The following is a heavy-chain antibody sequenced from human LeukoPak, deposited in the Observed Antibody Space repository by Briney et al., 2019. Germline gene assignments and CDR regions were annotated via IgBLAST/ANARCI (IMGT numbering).Heavy chain of an antibody. J-gene: IGHJ4*02. CDR1: GFTFSSYA. CDR3: AKGDNYGPEYYFDY. CDR2: ISGSGGST. V-gene: IGHV3-23*01. D-gene: IGHD3-10*01. Sequence: PGGSLRLSCAASGFTFSSYAMSWVRQAPGKGLEWVSAISGSGGSTYYADSVKGRFTISRDNSKNTLCLQMNSLRAEDTAVYYCAKGDNYGPEYYFDYWGQGTLVTVSS.